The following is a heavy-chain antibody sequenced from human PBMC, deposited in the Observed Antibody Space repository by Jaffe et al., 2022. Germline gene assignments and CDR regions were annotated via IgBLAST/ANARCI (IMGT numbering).Heavy chain of an antibody. Sequence: QLQLQESGPGLVKPSETLSLTCTVSGDSINSDSYYWGWIRQPPGKGLEWIGSIFYTGSTYYNPSLKSRVTMYVDTAKNLFSLKLTSVTAADTAVYYCARHRRSSAVTIYFQYWGQGALVTVSS. CDR1: GDSINSDSYY. CDR3: ARHRRSSAVTIYFQY. D-gene: IGHD4-17*01. V-gene: IGHV4-39*01. J-gene: IGHJ4*02. CDR2: IFYTGST.